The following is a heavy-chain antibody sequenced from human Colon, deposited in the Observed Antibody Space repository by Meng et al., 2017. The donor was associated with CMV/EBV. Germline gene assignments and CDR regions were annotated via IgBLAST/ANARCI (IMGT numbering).Heavy chain of an antibody. CDR1: GFNFSDYA. CDR2: ISASATGS. Sequence: GESLKISCAASGFNFSDYAMAWVRQAPGKGLEWVSGISASATGSYHADSVKGRFTISRDNSKNALYLEMNSLRVEDTAKYFCAKASFSYASGSSFDFWGQGTVVTVSS. CDR3: AKASFSYASGSSFDF. V-gene: IGHV3-23*01. J-gene: IGHJ4*02. D-gene: IGHD3-10*01.